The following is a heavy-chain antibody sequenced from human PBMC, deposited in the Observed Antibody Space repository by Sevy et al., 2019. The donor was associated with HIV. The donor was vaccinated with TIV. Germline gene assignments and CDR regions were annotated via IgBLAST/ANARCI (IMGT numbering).Heavy chain of an antibody. CDR1: GFTFSSYA. CDR3: AREGDIEEEVSAFDI. Sequence: GGSLRLSCAASGFTFSSYAMHWVRQAPGKGLEWVAVISYDGSNKYYADSVKGRFTISRDNSKNTLYLQMNSLRAEDTAVYYCAREGDIEEEVSAFDIWGQGTMVTVSS. V-gene: IGHV3-30-3*01. D-gene: IGHD2-15*01. CDR2: ISYDGSNK. J-gene: IGHJ3*02.